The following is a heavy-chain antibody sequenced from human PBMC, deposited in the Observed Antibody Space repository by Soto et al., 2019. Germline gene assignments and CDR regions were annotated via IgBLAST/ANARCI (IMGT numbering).Heavy chain of an antibody. CDR3: ARGRENGDYEDSDY. CDR1: GGSISSGGYY. CDR2: IYYSGST. V-gene: IGHV4-31*03. Sequence: PSDTLSLTCTVSGGSISSGGYYWSWIRQHPGKGLEWIGYIYYSGSTYYNPSLKSRVTISVDTSKNQFSLKLSSVTAADTAVYYCARGRENGDYEDSDYWGQGTLVTVSS. J-gene: IGHJ4*02. D-gene: IGHD4-17*01.